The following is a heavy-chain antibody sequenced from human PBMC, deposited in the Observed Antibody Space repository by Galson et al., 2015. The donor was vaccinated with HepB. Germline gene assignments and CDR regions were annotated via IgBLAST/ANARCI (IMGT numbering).Heavy chain of an antibody. Sequence: SLRLSCAASGFTFSSYAMHWVRQAPGKGLEWVAVISYDGSNKYYADSVKGRFTISRDNSKNTLYLQMNSLRAEDTAVYYCARDQVDIVVVPAAILVGYYYYMDVWGKGTTVTVSS. CDR1: GFTFSSYA. V-gene: IGHV3-30-3*01. J-gene: IGHJ6*03. CDR3: ARDQVDIVVVPAAILVGYYYYMDV. CDR2: ISYDGSNK. D-gene: IGHD2-2*02.